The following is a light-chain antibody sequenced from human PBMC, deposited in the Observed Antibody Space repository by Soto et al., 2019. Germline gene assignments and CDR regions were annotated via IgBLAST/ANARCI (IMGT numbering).Light chain of an antibody. V-gene: IGLV2-14*01. CDR1: SSDVGAYTS. CDR3: SSYTSDNRDYV. J-gene: IGLJ1*01. CDR2: EVN. Sequence: QSALTQPASVSGSPGQSITISCTGTSSDVGAYTSVSWYQHHPGKAPKVMIYEVNKRPSVISNRFSGSKSVNTASLTISGLQPEDEAHYYCSSYTSDNRDYVFGTGTKVTVL.